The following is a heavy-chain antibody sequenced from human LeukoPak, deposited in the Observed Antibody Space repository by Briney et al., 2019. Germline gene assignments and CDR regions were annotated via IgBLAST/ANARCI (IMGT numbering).Heavy chain of an antibody. D-gene: IGHD2-2*01. CDR1: GFSFSIYS. J-gene: IGHJ3*01. Sequence: GGSLRLSCAASGFSFSIYSMNWVRQAPGKGLEWVSSVSSSSTSIYYADSLKGRFTISRDNAKNSLFLQVNSLRDEDTAVYYCARGPPCSSTSCYVTGAFDFWGQGTMVTVSS. CDR2: VSSSSTSI. V-gene: IGHV3-21*01. CDR3: ARGPPCSSTSCYVTGAFDF.